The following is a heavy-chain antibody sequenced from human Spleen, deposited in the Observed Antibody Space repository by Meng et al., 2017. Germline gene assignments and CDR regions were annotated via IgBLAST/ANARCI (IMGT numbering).Heavy chain of an antibody. J-gene: IGHJ4*02. V-gene: IGHV3-48*03. D-gene: IGHD6-19*01. CDR1: GFDFSSYE. CDR2: IDSSGTTI. CDR3: AGGISGWYFFDY. Sequence: GSLRLSCDASGFDFSSYEMNWVRQAPGKGLEYISYIDSSGTTIYYADSVKGRFTISRDNSKNTLYLEMNSLRAEDTAVYYCAGGISGWYFFDYWGQGTLVTVSS.